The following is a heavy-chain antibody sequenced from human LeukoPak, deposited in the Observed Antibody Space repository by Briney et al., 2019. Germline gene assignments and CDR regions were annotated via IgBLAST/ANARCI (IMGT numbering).Heavy chain of an antibody. CDR2: ISGSGGST. D-gene: IGHD6-13*01. J-gene: IGHJ3*02. V-gene: IGHV3-23*01. CDR3: AKGGRSPFSTDAFDI. CDR1: GFTFSSYA. Sequence: GGSLRLSCAASGFTFSSYAMSWVRQAPGKGLEWVSAISGSGGSTYYADSVKSRFTISRDNSKNTLYLQMNSLRAEDTAVYYCAKGGRSPFSTDAFDIWGQGTMVTVSS.